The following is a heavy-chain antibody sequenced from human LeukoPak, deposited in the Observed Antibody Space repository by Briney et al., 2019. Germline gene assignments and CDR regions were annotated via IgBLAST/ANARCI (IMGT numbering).Heavy chain of an antibody. CDR1: GFIFNNYA. Sequence: GGSLRLSCAASGFIFNNYAMHWVRQAPGKGLEWASTIGGSGITTFYADSVKGRFTISRDNSKNAVFLQVNSLRAEDMAIYYCARGASSWEYTTFDIWGQGTIVTVSS. CDR2: IGGSGITT. D-gene: IGHD6-13*01. CDR3: ARGASSWEYTTFDI. V-gene: IGHV3-23*01. J-gene: IGHJ3*02.